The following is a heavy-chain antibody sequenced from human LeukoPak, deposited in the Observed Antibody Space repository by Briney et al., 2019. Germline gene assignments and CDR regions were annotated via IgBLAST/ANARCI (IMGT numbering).Heavy chain of an antibody. Sequence: ASETLSLTCAVYGGSFSGYYWSWIRQPPGKGLEWIGEINHSGSTNYNPSLKSRVTISVDTSKNQFSLKLSSVTAADTAVYYCAREGNDFWSGYYREFDYWGQGTLVTVSS. J-gene: IGHJ4*02. CDR1: GGSFSGYY. CDR3: AREGNDFWSGYYREFDY. CDR2: INHSGST. D-gene: IGHD3-3*01. V-gene: IGHV4-34*01.